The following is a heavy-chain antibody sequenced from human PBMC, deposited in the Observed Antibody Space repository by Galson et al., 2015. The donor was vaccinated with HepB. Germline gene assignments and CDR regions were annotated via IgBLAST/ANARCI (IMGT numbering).Heavy chain of an antibody. Sequence: SLRLSCAASGFTFSSYGMHWVRQAPGKGLEWVAVISYDGGNKYYGDSVKGRFTISRDNSQNTLHLQMISLRAEDSAVYYCAKEWMRSGSYIQSFYHYGMPVWGHGTTVTVSS. CDR1: GFTFSSYG. CDR2: ISYDGGNK. V-gene: IGHV3-30*18. J-gene: IGHJ6*02. D-gene: IGHD1-26*01. CDR3: AKEWMRSGSYIQSFYHYGMPV.